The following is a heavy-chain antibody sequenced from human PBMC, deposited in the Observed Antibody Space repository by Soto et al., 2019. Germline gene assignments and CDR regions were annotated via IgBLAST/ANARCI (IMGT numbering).Heavy chain of an antibody. D-gene: IGHD5-12*01. CDR3: ATIDMSIGGYVY. Sequence: ASVKVSCKASGYTFTSYAMHWVRQAPGKGLEWMGGFDPEDGETIYAQKFQGRVTMTEDTSTDTAYMELSSLRSEDTAVYYCATIDMSIGGYVYWGQGTLVTVSS. J-gene: IGHJ4*02. CDR2: FDPEDGET. V-gene: IGHV1-24*01. CDR1: GYTFTSYA.